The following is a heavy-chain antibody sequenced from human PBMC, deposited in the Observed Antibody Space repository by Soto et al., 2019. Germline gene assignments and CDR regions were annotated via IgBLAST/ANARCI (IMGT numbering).Heavy chain of an antibody. CDR2: IYYSGST. CDR3: ARVRMVRGAQWSIDV. Sequence: QVQLQESGPGLVKPSQTLSLTCTVSGGSISSGGYYWSWIRQHPGKGLEWIGYIYYSGSTYYNPSLKSRVTISVDTSKNQLSLKLSSVTAADTAVYYCARVRMVRGAQWSIDVWGQGTTVTVSS. J-gene: IGHJ6*02. CDR1: GGSISSGGYY. D-gene: IGHD3-10*01. V-gene: IGHV4-31*03.